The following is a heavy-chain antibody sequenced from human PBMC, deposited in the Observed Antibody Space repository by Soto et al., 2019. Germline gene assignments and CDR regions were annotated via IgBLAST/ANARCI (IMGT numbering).Heavy chain of an antibody. CDR3: ARVYCGGDCYSGIAVTTTAPVYFDY. CDR2: ISAYNGNT. Sequence: GASVKVSCKASGYTFTSYGISWVRQAPGQGLEWMGWISAYNGNTNYAQKLQGRVTMTTDTSTSTAYMELRSLRSDDTAVYYCARVYCGGDCYSGIAVTTTAPVYFDYWGQGTLVTVSS. D-gene: IGHD2-21*02. J-gene: IGHJ4*02. CDR1: GYTFTSYG. V-gene: IGHV1-18*01.